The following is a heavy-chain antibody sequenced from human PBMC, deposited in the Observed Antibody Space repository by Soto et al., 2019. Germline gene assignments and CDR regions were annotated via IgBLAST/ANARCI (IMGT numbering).Heavy chain of an antibody. J-gene: IGHJ5*02. CDR1: GGSISGYY. D-gene: IGHD3-22*01. V-gene: IGHV4-59*01. Sequence: PSETLSLTCAVYGGSISGYYLSWIRQPPGKGLEWIGYIYYSGSTNYNPSLKSRVTISVDTSKNQFSLKLSSVTAADTAVYYCARDPGYNWSDPWGQGTLVTVSS. CDR2: IYYSGST. CDR3: ARDPGYNWSDP.